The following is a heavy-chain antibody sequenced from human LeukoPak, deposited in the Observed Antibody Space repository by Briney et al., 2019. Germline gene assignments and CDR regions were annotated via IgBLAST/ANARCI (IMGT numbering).Heavy chain of an antibody. CDR3: AKAPVTTCSGAYCYPFDY. Sequence: WGSLRLSWAASGFTLSSYAMSWVRQGPGKGLEWVSAISVSGNTYHADSVKGRFTISRDSSKNTLYLQMNSLRAEDAAVYYCAKAPVTTCSGAYCYPFDYWGQGTLVTVSS. D-gene: IGHD2-15*01. V-gene: IGHV3-23*01. J-gene: IGHJ4*02. CDR2: ISVSGNT. CDR1: GFTLSSYA.